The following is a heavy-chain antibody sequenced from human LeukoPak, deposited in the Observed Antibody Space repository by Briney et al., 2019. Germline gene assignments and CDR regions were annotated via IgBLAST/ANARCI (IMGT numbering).Heavy chain of an antibody. CDR1: GGSFSGYY. J-gene: IGHJ5*02. CDR2: INHSGST. V-gene: IGHV4-34*01. Sequence: SETLSLTCAVYGGSFSGYYWSWIRQPPGKGLEWIGEINHSGSTNYNPSLKSRVTISVDTSKNQFSLKLSSVTAADTAVYYCARGPPYDFWSGYYNNWFDPWDQGTLVTVSS. CDR3: ARGPPYDFWSGYYNNWFDP. D-gene: IGHD3-3*01.